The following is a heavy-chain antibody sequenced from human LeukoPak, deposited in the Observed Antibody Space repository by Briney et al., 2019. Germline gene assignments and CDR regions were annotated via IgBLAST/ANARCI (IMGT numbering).Heavy chain of an antibody. J-gene: IGHJ4*02. Sequence: SETLSLTCTVSGGSISSSSYYWGWIRQPPGKGLEWIGSIYYSGSTYYNSSLKSRVTISVDTSKNQFSLKLSSVTAADTAVYYCARDGGWAYCGGDCYSGFGYWGQGTLATVSS. D-gene: IGHD2-21*02. V-gene: IGHV4-39*07. CDR3: ARDGGWAYCGGDCYSGFGY. CDR1: GGSISSSSYY. CDR2: IYYSGST.